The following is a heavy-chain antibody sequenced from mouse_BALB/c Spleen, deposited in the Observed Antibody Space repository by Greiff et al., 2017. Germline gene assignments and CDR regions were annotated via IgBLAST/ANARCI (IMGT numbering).Heavy chain of an antibody. Sequence: EVKLMESGGGLVKPGGSLKLSCAASGFTFSDYYMYWVRQTPEKRLEWVATISDGGSYTYYPDSVKGRFTISRDNAKNNLYLQMSSLKSEDTAMYYCAREMFAYWGQGTLVTVSA. CDR2: ISDGGSYT. CDR3: AREMFAY. V-gene: IGHV5-4*02. CDR1: GFTFSDYY. J-gene: IGHJ3*01.